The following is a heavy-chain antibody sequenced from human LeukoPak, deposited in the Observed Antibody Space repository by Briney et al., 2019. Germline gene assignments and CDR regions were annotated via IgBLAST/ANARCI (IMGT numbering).Heavy chain of an antibody. Sequence: SETLSLTCTVSGGSISSYYWSWVRQPPGKGLEWVGYIYYSGSTNYNPSLTSRVTISVDTSKNKCYLTLSSVTAADTAVYYCARAVYDSSGYYSDWYFDLWGRGTLVTVSS. D-gene: IGHD3-22*01. J-gene: IGHJ2*01. CDR1: GGSISSYY. CDR2: IYYSGST. CDR3: ARAVYDSSGYYSDWYFDL. V-gene: IGHV4-59*01.